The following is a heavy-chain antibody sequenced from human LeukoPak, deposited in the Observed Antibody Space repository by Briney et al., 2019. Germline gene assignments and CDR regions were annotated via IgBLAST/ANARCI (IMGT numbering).Heavy chain of an antibody. CDR2: VSYSGST. CDR1: DGSLSSYY. CDR3: ARDHIVATIGYFDY. J-gene: IGHJ4*02. V-gene: IGHV4-59*12. D-gene: IGHD5-12*01. Sequence: PSETLSLTCTVSDGSLSSYYWSWIRQPPGKGLEWIGYVSYSGSTDYDPSLTSRVTISVDTSRNQFSLKLSSVTAADTAVYYCARDHIVATIGYFDYWGQGTLVTVSS.